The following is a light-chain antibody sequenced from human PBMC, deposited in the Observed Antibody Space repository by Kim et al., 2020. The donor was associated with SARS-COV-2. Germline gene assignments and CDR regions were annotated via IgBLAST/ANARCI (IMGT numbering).Light chain of an antibody. V-gene: IGKV1-16*01. J-gene: IGKJ4*01. Sequence: GSVGDRVTITCRASQDIRNYLAWFQQKPGQAPKPLIYAASSLESGVPSRFSGSGSGTDFTLTISSLQPEDFATYYCQQYDTYPLTFGGGTKVDIK. CDR3: QQYDTYPLT. CDR1: QDIRNY. CDR2: AAS.